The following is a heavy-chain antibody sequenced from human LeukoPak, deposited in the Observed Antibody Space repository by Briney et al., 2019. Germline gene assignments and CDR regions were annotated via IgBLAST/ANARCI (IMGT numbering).Heavy chain of an antibody. J-gene: IGHJ4*02. CDR2: ISSSSSYI. Sequence: GGSLRLSCAASGFTFSSYSMNGVRQAPGKGLEWVSSISSSSSYIYYADSVKGRFTISRDNAKNSLYLQMNSLRAEDTAVYYCARARTAPAHFDYWGQGTLVTVSS. CDR1: GFTFSSYS. D-gene: IGHD2-21*02. V-gene: IGHV3-21*01. CDR3: ARARTAPAHFDY.